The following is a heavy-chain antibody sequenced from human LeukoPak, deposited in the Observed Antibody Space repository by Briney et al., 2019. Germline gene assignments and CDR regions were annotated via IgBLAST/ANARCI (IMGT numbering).Heavy chain of an antibody. CDR3: AREGTRGWYNY. V-gene: IGHV4-38-2*02. CDR2: IYHSGRA. CDR1: GFSISSGYY. D-gene: IGHD6-19*01. Sequence: SEALSLTCAVSGFSISSGYYWGWTRPPPGKGREWIGIIYHSGRAYYSPSLKSRVTISVDPSKNQFSLHLSSMTAADTAVYYCAREGTRGWYNYWGQGTLVTVFS. J-gene: IGHJ4*02.